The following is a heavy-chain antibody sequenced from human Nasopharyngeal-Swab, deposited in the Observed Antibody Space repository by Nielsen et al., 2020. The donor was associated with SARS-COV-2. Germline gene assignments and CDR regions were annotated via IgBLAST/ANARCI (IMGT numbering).Heavy chain of an antibody. CDR3: AKWWSVPSGDI. J-gene: IGHJ3*02. Sequence: GESLKISCAASGFTFSSYAMSWVRQAPGKGLEWVSAISGSGGSTYYADSVKGRFTISRDNSKNTLYLQMNSLRAEDMAVYHCAKWWSVPSGDIWGQGTMVTVSS. CDR1: GFTFSSYA. V-gene: IGHV3-23*01. D-gene: IGHD2-15*01. CDR2: ISGSGGST.